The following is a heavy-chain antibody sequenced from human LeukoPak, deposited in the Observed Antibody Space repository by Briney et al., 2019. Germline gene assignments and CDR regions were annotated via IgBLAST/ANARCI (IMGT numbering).Heavy chain of an antibody. Sequence: GGSLRLSCAASGFTFSSYWMSWVRQAPGKGLEWVANIKKDGSEKYYVDSVKGRFTISRDNAKNSLYLQMNSLRAEDTAVYYCARWAGDGIVVVPAANWFDPWGQGTLVTVSS. D-gene: IGHD2-2*01. J-gene: IGHJ5*02. CDR3: ARWAGDGIVVVPAANWFDP. CDR2: IKKDGSEK. V-gene: IGHV3-7*04. CDR1: GFTFSSYW.